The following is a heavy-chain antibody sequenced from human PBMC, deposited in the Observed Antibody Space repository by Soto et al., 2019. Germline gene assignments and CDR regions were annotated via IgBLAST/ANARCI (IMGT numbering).Heavy chain of an antibody. J-gene: IGHJ4*02. CDR1: GFTFDDYT. CDR3: ARESEDLTSNFDY. CDR2: ISWDGGSI. V-gene: IGHV3-43*01. Sequence: GGSLRLSCAASGFTFDDYTMHWVRQAPGKGLEWVSLISWDGGSIYYGDSMKGRFTISRDNAKNSLYLEMNSLRAEDTAVYYCARESEDLTSNFDYWGQGTLVTVSS.